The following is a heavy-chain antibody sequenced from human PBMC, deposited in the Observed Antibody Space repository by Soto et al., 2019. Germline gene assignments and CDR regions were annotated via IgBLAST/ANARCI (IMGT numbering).Heavy chain of an antibody. V-gene: IGHV1-69*13. CDR1: GGTFSSYA. J-gene: IGHJ4*02. Sequence: SVKVSCKASGGTFSSYAISWVRQAPGQGLEWMGGIIPIFGTANYAQKFQGRVTITADESTSTAYMELSSLRSEDTAVYYCARGLVSGSYPALDYWGQGTLVTVSS. D-gene: IGHD1-26*01. CDR3: ARGLVSGSYPALDY. CDR2: IIPIFGTA.